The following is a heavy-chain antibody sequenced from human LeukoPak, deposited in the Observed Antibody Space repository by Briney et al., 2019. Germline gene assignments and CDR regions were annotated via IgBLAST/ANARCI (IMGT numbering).Heavy chain of an antibody. CDR3: ARGGLRYFDWLSPYGDY. Sequence: ASVKVSCKASGYTFTGYYMHWVRQAPGQGLEWMGWINPNSGGTNYAQKFQGRVTMTRDTSISTAYMELSRLRSDDTAVYYCARGGLRYFDWLSPYGDYWGQGTLVTVSS. CDR1: GYTFTGYY. J-gene: IGHJ4*02. CDR2: INPNSGGT. D-gene: IGHD3-9*01. V-gene: IGHV1-2*02.